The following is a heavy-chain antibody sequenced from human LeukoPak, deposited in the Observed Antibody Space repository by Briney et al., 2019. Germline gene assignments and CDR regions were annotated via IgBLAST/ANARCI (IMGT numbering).Heavy chain of an antibody. D-gene: IGHD3-22*01. J-gene: IGHJ4*02. V-gene: IGHV3-73*01. CDR2: IRSKANSYAT. CDR3: TRSHYYDSSGYPTLIDY. Sequence: GGSLRLSCAASGFTFSGSAMHWVRQASGKGLEWVGRIRSKANSYATAYAASVKGRFTISRDDSKTTAYLQMNSLKTEDTAVYYCTRSHYYDSSGYPTLIDYWGQGTLVTVSS. CDR1: GFTFSGSA.